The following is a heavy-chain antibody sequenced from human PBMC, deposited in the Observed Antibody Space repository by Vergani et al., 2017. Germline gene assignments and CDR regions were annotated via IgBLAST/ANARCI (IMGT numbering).Heavy chain of an antibody. CDR3: VKASGSTGSGAFDI. J-gene: IGHJ3*02. V-gene: IGHV3-23*01. D-gene: IGHD1-26*01. CDR1: GFTFSTYA. CDR2: ISDSGSRS. Sequence: EVQLLDSGGGLVQPGGSLRLSCAASGFTFSTYAMRWVRQAPGKGLEWVSAISDSGSRSYYADSAKGRFTISRDNSENTLFLQMNSLRVEDTAVYYCVKASGSTGSGAFDIWCQGTMVTVSS.